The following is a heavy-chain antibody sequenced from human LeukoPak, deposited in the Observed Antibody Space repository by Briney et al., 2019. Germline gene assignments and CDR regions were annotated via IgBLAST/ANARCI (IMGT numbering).Heavy chain of an antibody. CDR1: GFTFSSYW. D-gene: IGHD1-26*01. CDR2: IMQDGSEK. CDR3: ARGLAPPVGAGDY. V-gene: IGHV3-7*01. J-gene: IGHJ4*02. Sequence: GGSLRLSCAASGFTFSSYWMSWVRQAPGKGLEWVANIMQDGSEKYYVDSVEGRFTISRDNAKNSLYLQMNSLRAEDTAVYYCARGLAPPVGAGDYWGQGTLVTVSS.